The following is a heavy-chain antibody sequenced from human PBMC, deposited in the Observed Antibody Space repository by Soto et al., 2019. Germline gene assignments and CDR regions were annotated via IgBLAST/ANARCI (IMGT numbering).Heavy chain of an antibody. CDR1: GGSFSGYY. CDR3: AREGNSSGCYGPLLQH. Sequence: QVQLQQWGAGLLKPSETLSLTCAVYGGSFSGYYWSWIRQPPGMGLECIGEINHSGGTNYTPSLISRVTISVDTSKNQFSVKLSSVTAADTAVYYCAREGNSSGCYGPLLQHWGQGTLVTVSS. V-gene: IGHV4-34*01. J-gene: IGHJ1*01. CDR2: INHSGGT. D-gene: IGHD6-19*01.